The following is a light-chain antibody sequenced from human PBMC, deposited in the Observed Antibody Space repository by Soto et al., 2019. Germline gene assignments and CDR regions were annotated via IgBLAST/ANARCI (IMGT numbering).Light chain of an antibody. CDR1: QSISTW. CDR2: AAS. V-gene: IGKV1-5*01. Sequence: DTQMTPSPSTLSASIGDRVTITCRASQSISTWLAWYQQKPGKAPKLLIYAASTLENGVPTRFSGTGSETEFTLTVSSLQPDDSATYYCQQYNDYITFGQGTRLEI. CDR3: QQYNDYIT. J-gene: IGKJ5*01.